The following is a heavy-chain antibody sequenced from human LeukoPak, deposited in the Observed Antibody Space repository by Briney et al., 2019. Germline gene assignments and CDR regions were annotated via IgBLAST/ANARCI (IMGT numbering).Heavy chain of an antibody. V-gene: IGHV3-66*01. CDR1: GFTVITNY. Sequence: GGSLRLSCATSGFTVITNYMSWVRQAPGKGLEWVSVIYSDGTTYYAGSVKGRFTISRDNSKNTLYLQMNSLRAEDTAVYYCARNFPTVVTSFDYWGQGTLVTVSS. D-gene: IGHD4-23*01. CDR2: IYSDGTT. CDR3: ARNFPTVVTSFDY. J-gene: IGHJ4*02.